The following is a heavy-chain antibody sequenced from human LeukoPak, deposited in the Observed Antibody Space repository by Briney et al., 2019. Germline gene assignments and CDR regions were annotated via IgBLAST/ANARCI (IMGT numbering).Heavy chain of an antibody. CDR2: IIPIFGTA. CDR1: GGTFSSYA. J-gene: IGHJ3*02. V-gene: IGHV1-69*05. CDR3: ASYEVVVPAAILLSAFDI. D-gene: IGHD2-2*02. Sequence: SVKVSCKASGGTFSSYAISWVRQAPGQGLEWMGRIIPIFGTANYAQKFQGRVTITTDESTSTAYLELSSLRSEDTAVYYCASYEVVVPAAILLSAFDIWGQGTMVTVSS.